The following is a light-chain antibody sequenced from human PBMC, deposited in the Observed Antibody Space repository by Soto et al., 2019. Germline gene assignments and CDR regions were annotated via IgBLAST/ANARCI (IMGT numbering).Light chain of an antibody. V-gene: IGKV3-20*01. Sequence: EIVLTQSPGTLSVSPGERATLSCRASQSVSSNYLAWYQQKPGQAPKVLIYRASSRATGIPDRFSGSGSGTDFTLTISRLEPEDFAVYYCQQYGSSPLTFGGGTKVEIK. CDR3: QQYGSSPLT. CDR2: RAS. CDR1: QSVSSNY. J-gene: IGKJ4*01.